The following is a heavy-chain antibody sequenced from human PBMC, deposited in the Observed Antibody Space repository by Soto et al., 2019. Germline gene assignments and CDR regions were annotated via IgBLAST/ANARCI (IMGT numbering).Heavy chain of an antibody. CDR3: ARQWGSSSVAYFDF. J-gene: IGHJ4*02. Sequence: SGESLKISCKGSGNSFNSYWIGWVRQLPGKGLEWMGIIYPGDSDTRYSPSFQGQVTISADKSISTAYLQWSSLKASDTAMYYCARQWGSSSVAYFDFWGKATLVTGST. V-gene: IGHV5-51*01. CDR1: GNSFNSYW. D-gene: IGHD6-6*01. CDR2: IYPGDSDT.